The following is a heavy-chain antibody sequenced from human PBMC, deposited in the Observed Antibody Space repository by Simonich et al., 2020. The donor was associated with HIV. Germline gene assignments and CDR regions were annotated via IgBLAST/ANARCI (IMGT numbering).Heavy chain of an antibody. CDR2: ISGSGCST. D-gene: IGHD3-3*01. CDR1: GFTFSCYA. Sequence: EVQLLESGGGLVQPGGSLRLSCAASGFTFSCYAMSWVRQAPGKGLRWVSAISGSGCSTYYAVSVKGRFTISRDNSNNTLYLQMNSLRAEDTAVYYCAKDRYYNFWSGYYDYWGQGTLVTVSS. V-gene: IGHV3-23*01. CDR3: AKDRYYNFWSGYYDY. J-gene: IGHJ4*02.